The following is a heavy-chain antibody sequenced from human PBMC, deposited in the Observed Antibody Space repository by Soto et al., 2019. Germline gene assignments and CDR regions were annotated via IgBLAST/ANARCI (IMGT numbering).Heavy chain of an antibody. Sequence: PSETLSLTCTVSGGSISSGDYYWSWIRQPPGKGLEWIGYIYYSGSTYYNPSLKSRVTISVDTSKNQFSLKLSSVTAADTAVYYCASTGILTGYFGWGQGTLVTVSS. D-gene: IGHD3-9*01. CDR3: ASTGILTGYFG. V-gene: IGHV4-30-4*01. CDR2: IYYSGST. J-gene: IGHJ4*02. CDR1: GGSISSGDYY.